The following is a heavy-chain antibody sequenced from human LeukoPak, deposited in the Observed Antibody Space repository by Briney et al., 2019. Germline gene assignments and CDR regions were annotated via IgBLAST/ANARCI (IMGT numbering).Heavy chain of an antibody. CDR3: VRDHYGDYGRYFDL. CDR2: IYYSGST. J-gene: IGHJ2*01. CDR1: GGSINNYY. V-gene: IGHV4-59*01. Sequence: SETLSLTCTVSGGSINNYYWSWIRQPPGKGLEWIGYIYYSGSTNYNPSLKSRVTISVDTSKNQFSLKLSSVTAADTAVYYCVRDHYGDYGRYFDLWGRGTLVTVSS. D-gene: IGHD4-17*01.